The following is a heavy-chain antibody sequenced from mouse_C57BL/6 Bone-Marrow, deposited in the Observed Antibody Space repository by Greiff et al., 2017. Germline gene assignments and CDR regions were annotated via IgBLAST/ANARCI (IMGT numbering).Heavy chain of an antibody. CDR2: ISSGGSYT. J-gene: IGHJ3*01. V-gene: IGHV5-6*01. CDR1: GFTFSSYG. D-gene: IGHD3-2*02. Sequence: EVQVVESGGDLVKPGGSLKLSCAASGFTFSSYGMSWVRQTPDKRLEWVATISSGGSYTYYPDSVKGRFTISRDNAKNTLYLQMSSLKSEDTAMYYCARVQARAYWGQGTLVTVSA. CDR3: ARVQARAY.